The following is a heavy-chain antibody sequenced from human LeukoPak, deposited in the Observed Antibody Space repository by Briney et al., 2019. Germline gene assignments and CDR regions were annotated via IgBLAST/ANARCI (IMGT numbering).Heavy chain of an antibody. V-gene: IGHV3-11*01. D-gene: IGHD5-18*01. Sequence: PGGSLRLFCAASGFPFDDYAMHWVRQAPGKGLEWVSYISTSGSAIYYADSSKGRFTISRDNAKNSLYLQMNSLRAEDTAVYYCARAKLGYSYGYYHYFDYWGQGTLVTVSS. CDR1: GFPFDDYA. J-gene: IGHJ4*02. CDR3: ARAKLGYSYGYYHYFDY. CDR2: ISTSGSAI.